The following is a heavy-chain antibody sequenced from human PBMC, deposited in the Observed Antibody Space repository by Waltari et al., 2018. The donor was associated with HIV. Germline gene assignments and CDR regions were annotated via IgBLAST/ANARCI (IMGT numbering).Heavy chain of an antibody. CDR3: ASPVGAARAFFYNVDV. Sequence: EVQLVESGGGLVQPGGSLRLSCAASGFTFSSSWIIWVRQAPGKGLEWVANIKQDGSEKYYVDSVKGRFTISRDNAKNILYLQMNSLGVEDTAIYYCASPVGAARAFFYNVDVWGQGTTVTVSS. CDR1: GFTFSSSW. V-gene: IGHV3-7*01. D-gene: IGHD2-15*01. J-gene: IGHJ6*02. CDR2: IKQDGSEK.